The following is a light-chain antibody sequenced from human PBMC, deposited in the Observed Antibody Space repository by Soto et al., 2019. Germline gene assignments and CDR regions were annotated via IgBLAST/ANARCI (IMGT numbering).Light chain of an antibody. CDR2: YVD. CDR3: AAWDDRLDVYV. CDR1: SRDVGAYDY. J-gene: IGLJ1*01. V-gene: IGLV2-14*03. Sequence: QSVLTQPASVSGSPGQSITISCTGTSRDVGAYDYVSWYLQYPDKAPQLLIYYVDHRPSGVSSRFSGSKSGNTASLTISGLQAEDEGDYYCAAWDDRLDVYVFGTGTKVTAL.